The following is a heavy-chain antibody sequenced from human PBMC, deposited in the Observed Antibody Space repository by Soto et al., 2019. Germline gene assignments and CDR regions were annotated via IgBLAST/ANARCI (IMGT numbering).Heavy chain of an antibody. V-gene: IGHV4-30-4*01. CDR1: GDSLSRGNKY. D-gene: IGHD3-16*01. CDR2: IFSRGTT. CDR3: ARVPSPFDYYYAMDV. J-gene: IGHJ6*02. Sequence: QVQLRESGPGLVMPSQTLSLTCPVSGDSLSRGNKYWSWIRQAPGKGLEWIGYIFSRGTTYYNPSLKSRLTMSLDTSQNQFSLRLASVTDADSAVYYCARVPSPFDYYYAMDVWGQGTTVTVSS.